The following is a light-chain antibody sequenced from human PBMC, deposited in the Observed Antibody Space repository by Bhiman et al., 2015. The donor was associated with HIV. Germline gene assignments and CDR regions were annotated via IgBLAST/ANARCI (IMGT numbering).Light chain of an antibody. CDR3: NSRDSSDDHVV. CDR2: GKN. Sequence: SSELTQDPAVSVALGQTVRITCQGDSLRSYYASWYQQKPGQAPLLVIYGKNNRPSGIPDRFSGSSSGNTASLTITGAQAEDEADYYCNSRDSSDDHVVFGGGTKLTVL. V-gene: IGLV3-19*01. J-gene: IGLJ2*01. CDR1: SLRSYY.